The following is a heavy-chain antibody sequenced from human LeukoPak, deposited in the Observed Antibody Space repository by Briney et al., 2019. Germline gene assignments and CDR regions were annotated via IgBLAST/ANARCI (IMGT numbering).Heavy chain of an antibody. CDR1: GGSLSNHY. J-gene: IGHJ3*02. Sequence: PSETLSLTCTVSGGSLSNHYWSWIRQPPGKGLEWIGHIYDSGSTTYNPSLKSRVTMSVDTSKNQFSLKLSSVTAADTAVYYCARMGVGATADAFDIWGQGTMVTVSS. V-gene: IGHV4-4*07. CDR2: IYDSGST. CDR3: ARMGVGATADAFDI. D-gene: IGHD1-26*01.